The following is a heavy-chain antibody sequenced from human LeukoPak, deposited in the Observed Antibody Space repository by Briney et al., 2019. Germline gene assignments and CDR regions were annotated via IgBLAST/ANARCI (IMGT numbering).Heavy chain of an antibody. CDR3: AKGMEVYYDFWSGYYLGY. J-gene: IGHJ4*02. CDR1: GFTFSSYG. V-gene: IGHV3-30*02. CDR2: IRYDGSNK. D-gene: IGHD3-3*01. Sequence: GGSLRLSCAASGFTFSSYGMHWVRQAPGKGLEWVAFIRYDGSNKYYADSVKGRFTISRDNSKNTLYLQMNSLRAEDTAVYYCAKGMEVYYDFWSGYYLGYWGQGTLVTVSS.